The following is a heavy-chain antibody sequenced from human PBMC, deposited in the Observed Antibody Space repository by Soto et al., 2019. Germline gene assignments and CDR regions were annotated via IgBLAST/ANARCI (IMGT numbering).Heavy chain of an antibody. D-gene: IGHD4-17*01. V-gene: IGHV4-34*01. J-gene: IGHJ2*01. CDR2: INHSGST. CDR1: GGSFSGYY. Sequence: QVQLQQWGAGLLKPSETLSLTCAVYGGSFSGYYWSWIRQPPGKGLEWMGEINHSGSTNYNPSLKSRVTISVDTSKNQFSLKMSSVTAADTAVYYCARRQTTTVSTYFDLWGRGTLVTVSS. CDR3: ARRQTTTVSTYFDL.